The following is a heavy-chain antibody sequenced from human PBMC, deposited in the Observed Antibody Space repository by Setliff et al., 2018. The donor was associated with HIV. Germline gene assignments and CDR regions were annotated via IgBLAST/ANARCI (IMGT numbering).Heavy chain of an antibody. D-gene: IGHD3-9*01. CDR1: GYSISGGYY. CDR2: FYHSGST. CDR3: ARGLTYYDILGY. J-gene: IGHJ1*01. V-gene: IGHV4-38-2*01. Sequence: SETLSLTCAVSGYSISGGYYWGWVRQPPEKGLEWIGSFYHSGSTYYNPSLKSRVTISVDTSKNQFSLKLSSVTAADTAVYYCARGLTYYDILGYWGQGTLVTVSS.